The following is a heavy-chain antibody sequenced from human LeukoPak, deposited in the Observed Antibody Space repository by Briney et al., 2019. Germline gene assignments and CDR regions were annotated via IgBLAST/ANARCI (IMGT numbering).Heavy chain of an antibody. CDR1: GFTFSNYG. J-gene: IGHJ6*03. CDR3: ARSQDGSGSYFYYFYIDV. Sequence: PGGSLRLSCAASGFTFSNYGMNWVRQAPGKGLEWVSGITGNGGTTYYADSVKGRFTISRDNSKNVLYLQMNSLRAEDTAVYYCARSQDGSGSYFYYFYIDVWGKGTTV. V-gene: IGHV3-23*01. D-gene: IGHD3-10*01. CDR2: ITGNGGTT.